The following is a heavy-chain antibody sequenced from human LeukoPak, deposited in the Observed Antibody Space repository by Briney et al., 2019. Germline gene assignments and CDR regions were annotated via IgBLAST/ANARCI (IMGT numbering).Heavy chain of an antibody. Sequence: ASVKVSCKASGYTFTSYDINWVRQATGQGLEWMGWMNPNSGNTGYAQKVQGRVTMTRNTSISTAYMELSSLRSEDTAVYYCARGSYSSSPLDYWGQGTLVTVSS. D-gene: IGHD6-6*01. J-gene: IGHJ4*02. CDR3: ARGSYSSSPLDY. V-gene: IGHV1-8*01. CDR2: MNPNSGNT. CDR1: GYTFTSYD.